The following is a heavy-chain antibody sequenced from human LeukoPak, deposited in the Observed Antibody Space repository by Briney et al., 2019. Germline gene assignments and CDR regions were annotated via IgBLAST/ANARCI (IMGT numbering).Heavy chain of an antibody. V-gene: IGHV4-61*01. Sequence: SETLSLTCTVSGGSGSSGTYYRNWIRQPPGKGLGRIGYIYSSGSTNYSPSIKSRVTISVDTSKHQFSLKLSSVTAADTAVYYCARGLYYYDSSGYRYWGQGTLVTVSS. D-gene: IGHD3-22*01. CDR2: IYSSGST. CDR3: ARGLYYYDSSGYRY. CDR1: GGSGSSGTYY. J-gene: IGHJ4*02.